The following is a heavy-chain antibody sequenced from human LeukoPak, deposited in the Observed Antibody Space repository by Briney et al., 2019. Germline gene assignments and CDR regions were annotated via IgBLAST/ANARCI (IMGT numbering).Heavy chain of an antibody. CDR1: GFTFSNFG. Sequence: GGSLRLSCAASGFTFSNFGMHWVRQAPGKGLEWVAFIRYDGSNKYYADSVKGRFIISRDNSKNTLYLQMNSLRAEDTAVYYCVKGTYVPANWGQGTLVTVSS. CDR3: VKGTYVPAN. J-gene: IGHJ4*02. D-gene: IGHD2-2*01. V-gene: IGHV3-30*02. CDR2: IRYDGSNK.